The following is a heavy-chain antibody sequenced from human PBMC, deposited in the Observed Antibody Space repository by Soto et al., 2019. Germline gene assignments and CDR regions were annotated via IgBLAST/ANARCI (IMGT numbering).Heavy chain of an antibody. V-gene: IGHV1-69*06. CDR2: IIPIFGTA. CDR1: GGTFSSYA. J-gene: IGHJ2*01. Sequence: QVQLVQSGAEVKKPGSSVKVSCKASGGTFSSYAISWVRQAPGQGLEWMGGIIPIFGTANYAQKFQGRVTITGDKCRNTGYRVLGGLRFGCRAVCCWGAGESRRGGLQEWYFDLWGRGTLVTVSS. CDR3: GAGESRRGGLQEWYFDL. D-gene: IGHD3-16*01.